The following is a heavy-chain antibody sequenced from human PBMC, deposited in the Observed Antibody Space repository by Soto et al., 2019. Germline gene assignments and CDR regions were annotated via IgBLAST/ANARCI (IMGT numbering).Heavy chain of an antibody. V-gene: IGHV3-30*03. Sequence: GGSLRLSCAASGFTFSNYDMHWVRQAPGKGLEWVAVISSDGSNKYYADSVKGRFTISRDNSKNTLYLQMNSLRAEDTAVYYCARDYYKYYDSSGYYRSPAYWGQGTLVTVSS. CDR2: ISSDGSNK. J-gene: IGHJ4*02. D-gene: IGHD3-22*01. CDR3: ARDYYKYYDSSGYYRSPAY. CDR1: GFTFSNYD.